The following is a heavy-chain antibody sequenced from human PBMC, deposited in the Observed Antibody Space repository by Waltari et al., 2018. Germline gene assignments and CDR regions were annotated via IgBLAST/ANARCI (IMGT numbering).Heavy chain of an antibody. Sequence: QVQLQESGPGLVKPSETLSLTCTVSGGSISSYYWSWIRPPAGKGLEWLGRIYTSGSTNYNPSLKSRVTMSVDTSKNQFSLKLSSVTAADTAVYYCARTRENYYGSGSYYSPKSNWFDPWGQGTLVTVSS. CDR2: IYTSGST. J-gene: IGHJ5*02. CDR3: ARTRENYYGSGSYYSPKSNWFDP. V-gene: IGHV4-4*07. CDR1: GGSISSYY. D-gene: IGHD3-10*01.